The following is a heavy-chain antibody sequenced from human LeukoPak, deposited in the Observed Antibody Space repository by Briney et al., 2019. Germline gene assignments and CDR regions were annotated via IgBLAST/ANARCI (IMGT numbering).Heavy chain of an antibody. Sequence: GGSLRLSCATSGFTFSNAWMNWVRQAPGKGLEWVGRIRSISDGGTIDYAAPVKGRFTLSRDDSKTTLYLQMNSLQTEDTAVYYCATDFYDSTWGQGTLVTVSS. CDR3: ATDFYDST. J-gene: IGHJ5*02. CDR1: GFTFSNAW. CDR2: IRSISDGGTI. V-gene: IGHV3-15*07. D-gene: IGHD3-22*01.